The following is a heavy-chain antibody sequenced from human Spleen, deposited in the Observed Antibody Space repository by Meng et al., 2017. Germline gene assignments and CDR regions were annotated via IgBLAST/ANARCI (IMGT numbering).Heavy chain of an antibody. CDR1: GFTFSSYE. CDR2: ISSSGSTI. J-gene: IGHJ4*02. D-gene: IGHD1-14*01. CDR3: ARGSHVRDEPGFDN. Sequence: GGSLRLSCAVSGFTFSSYEMNWVRQAPGKGLEWVSYISSSGSTIYYADSVKGRFTISRDNAKNSLYLQMISLRAEDTAVYYCARGSHVRDEPGFDNWGQGTLVTVSS. V-gene: IGHV3-48*03.